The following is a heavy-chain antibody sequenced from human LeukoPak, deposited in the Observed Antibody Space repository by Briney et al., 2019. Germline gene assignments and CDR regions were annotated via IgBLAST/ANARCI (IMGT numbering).Heavy chain of an antibody. J-gene: IGHJ3*02. CDR2: ISSNGGST. D-gene: IGHD4-17*01. V-gene: IGHV3-64*01. CDR3: ARDAHYGDYAFDI. Sequence: GGSLRLSCAASGFTFSSYAMHWVRQALGKGLEYVSAISSNGGSTYYANSVKGRFTISRDNSKNTLYLQMGSLRAEDMAVYYCARDAHYGDYAFDIWGQGTMVTVSS. CDR1: GFTFSSYA.